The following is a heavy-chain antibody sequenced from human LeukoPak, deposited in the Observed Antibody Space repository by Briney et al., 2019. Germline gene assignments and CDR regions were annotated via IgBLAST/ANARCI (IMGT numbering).Heavy chain of an antibody. D-gene: IGHD4-17*01. V-gene: IGHV3-7*01. J-gene: IGHJ4*02. Sequence: GGSLRLSCAASRFTLSTYWMSWVRQAPGKGLEWVAHIKQDGSQEYYVDSVKGRFTISRDNAKNTLYLQMNSLRVEDTAVYYCAKDLSGAHDYWGQGTVVTVSS. CDR3: AKDLSGAHDY. CDR1: RFTLSTYW. CDR2: IKQDGSQE.